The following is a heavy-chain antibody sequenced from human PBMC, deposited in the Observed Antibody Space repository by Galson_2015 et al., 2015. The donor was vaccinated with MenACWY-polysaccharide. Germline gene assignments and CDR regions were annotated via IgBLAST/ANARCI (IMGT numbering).Heavy chain of an antibody. V-gene: IGHV3-7*01. J-gene: IGHJ6*02. CDR1: GFTFKNYW. CDR2: IKKDGSEK. Sequence: SLRLSCAVSGFTFKNYWMSWVRQAPGKGLEWVANIKKDGSEKYCVDSVKGRFTISRDNARNSLYLQMNGLRGEDTAVYYCTRGHYGMDVWGQGTMVTVSS. CDR3: TRGHYGMDV.